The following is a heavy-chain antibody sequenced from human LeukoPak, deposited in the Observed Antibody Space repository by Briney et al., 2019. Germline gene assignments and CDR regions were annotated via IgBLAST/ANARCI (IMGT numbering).Heavy chain of an antibody. J-gene: IGHJ4*02. D-gene: IGHD3-10*01. Sequence: GASVKVSCKASGGTFSSYAISWVRQAPGQGLEWMGWISGYNGNTNYAQKLQGRVTMTTDTSTSTAYMELRSLRSDDTAVYYCARDGYYYGAGIVDYWGQGTLVTVSS. CDR2: ISGYNGNT. CDR1: GGTFSSYA. CDR3: ARDGYYYGAGIVDY. V-gene: IGHV1-18*01.